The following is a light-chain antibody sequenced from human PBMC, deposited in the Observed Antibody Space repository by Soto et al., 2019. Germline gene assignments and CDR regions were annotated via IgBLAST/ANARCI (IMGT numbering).Light chain of an antibody. V-gene: IGLV2-14*01. CDR1: SSDVGDHFS. CDR2: QVT. Sequence: QSALTQPASVSGSPGQSITISCTGTSSDVGDHFSVSWYQHHAGTAPKLIIYQVTNRPSGVSDRFSASKSGDTASLTISGLQAEDEAIYYCSSYTGFSTDILFGGGTKLTVL. CDR3: SSYTGFSTDIL. J-gene: IGLJ2*01.